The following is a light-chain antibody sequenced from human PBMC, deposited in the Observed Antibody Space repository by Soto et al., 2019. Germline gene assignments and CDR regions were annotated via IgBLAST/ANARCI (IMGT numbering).Light chain of an antibody. Sequence: SVLTQPRSLSGSPGQSVTISCTGPTIGAHSFVSWYQDRPDKDPKLLIYDVSQRPSGIPDRFSGSRSANTASLTISGLQADDAAAYYCCSYTGNKVFVVGTGTKVTVL. CDR1: TIGAHSF. CDR2: DVS. V-gene: IGLV2-11*01. CDR3: CSYTGNKVFV. J-gene: IGLJ1*01.